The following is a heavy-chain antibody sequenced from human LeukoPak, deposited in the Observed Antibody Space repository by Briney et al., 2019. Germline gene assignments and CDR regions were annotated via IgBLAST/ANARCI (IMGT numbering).Heavy chain of an antibody. CDR3: ARVGAPGYSSGNFDY. J-gene: IGHJ4*02. CDR2: INPNSGGT. CDR1: GYTFTGYY. D-gene: IGHD6-19*01. Sequence: ASVKVSCKASGYTFTGYYMHWVRQAPGQGLEWMGWINPNSGGTNYAQKFQGRVTMTRDTSISIAYMELSRLRSDDTAVYYCARVGAPGYSSGNFDYWGQGTLVTVSS. V-gene: IGHV1-2*02.